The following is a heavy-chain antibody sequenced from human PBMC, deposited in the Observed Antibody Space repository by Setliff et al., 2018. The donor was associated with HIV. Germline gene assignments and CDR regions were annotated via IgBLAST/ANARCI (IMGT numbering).Heavy chain of an antibody. D-gene: IGHD6-13*01. CDR3: ARHYSSSWYPYFQH. CDR2: ISAYNGNT. CDR1: GYSFTSYG. V-gene: IGHV1-18*01. J-gene: IGHJ1*01. Sequence: GASVKVSCKASGYSFTSYGISWVRQAPGQGLEWMGWISAYNGNTNYAQKLQGRVTMTTDTSSSTAYMELRSLRSDDTAVYYCARHYSSSWYPYFQHWVPETLLVTVSS.